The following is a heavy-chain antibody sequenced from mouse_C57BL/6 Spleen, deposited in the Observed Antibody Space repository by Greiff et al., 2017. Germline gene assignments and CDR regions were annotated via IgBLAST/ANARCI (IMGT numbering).Heavy chain of an antibody. CDR3: ARDGYGNYGSYAMDY. Sequence: EVQLQQSGPGLVKPSQSLSLTCSVTGYSITSGYYWNWIRQFPGNKLEWMGYISYDGSNNYNPSLKNRISITRDTSKNQFFLKLNSVTTEDTATYYCARDGYGNYGSYAMDYWGQGTSVTVSS. V-gene: IGHV3-6*01. D-gene: IGHD2-1*01. J-gene: IGHJ4*01. CDR2: ISYDGSN. CDR1: GYSITSGYY.